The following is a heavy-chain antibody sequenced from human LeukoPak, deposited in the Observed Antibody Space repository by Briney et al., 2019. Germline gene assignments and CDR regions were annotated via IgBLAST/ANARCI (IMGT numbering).Heavy chain of an antibody. V-gene: IGHV3-33*01. D-gene: IGHD3-22*01. Sequence: PGGSLRLSCAASGFTFSTYGMQWVRQAPGKGREWVALIWYDGTNKYYADTVKGRFTISRDNSKNTLYLQMNSLRAEDTAVYYCARDLNYDRVFDIWGQGTMVTVSS. J-gene: IGHJ3*02. CDR3: ARDLNYDRVFDI. CDR1: GFTFSTYG. CDR2: IWYDGTNK.